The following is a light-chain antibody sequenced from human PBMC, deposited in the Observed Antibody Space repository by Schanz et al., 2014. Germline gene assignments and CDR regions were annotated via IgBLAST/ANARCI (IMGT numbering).Light chain of an antibody. J-gene: IGKJ2*01. Sequence: EIVLTQSPGTLSLSPGERATLSCRASQGVTSRYLAWYQQKPGQAPRLLIYEASNRATGIPARFSGSGSGTEFTLTISSLQPEDSATYYCQQLNTYPRTFGQGTKLEIK. CDR2: EAS. CDR3: QQLNTYPRT. CDR1: QGVTSRY. V-gene: IGKV3-20*01.